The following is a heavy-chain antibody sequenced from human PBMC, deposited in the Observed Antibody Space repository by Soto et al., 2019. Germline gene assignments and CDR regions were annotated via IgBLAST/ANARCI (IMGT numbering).Heavy chain of an antibody. CDR1: GYSFTSYW. Sequence: EVQLVQSGAEVKKPGESLRISCKGSGYSFTSYWISWVRQMPGKGLEWMGRIDPSDSYTNYSPSFQGHVTISADKSISTAYLQWSSLKASDTAMYYCARHPQVSALYGSGINYGEDYYYYGMDVWGQGTTVTVSS. CDR2: IDPSDSYT. D-gene: IGHD3-10*01. V-gene: IGHV5-10-1*03. J-gene: IGHJ6*02. CDR3: ARHPQVSALYGSGINYGEDYYYYGMDV.